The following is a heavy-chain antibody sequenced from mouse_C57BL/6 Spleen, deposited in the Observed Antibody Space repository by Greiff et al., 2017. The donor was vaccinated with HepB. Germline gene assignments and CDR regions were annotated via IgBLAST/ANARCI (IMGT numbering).Heavy chain of an antibody. J-gene: IGHJ4*01. CDR2: IYPRDGST. D-gene: IGHD1-1*01. CDR3: ARDYYGNSYDYAMDY. V-gene: IGHV1-78*01. Sequence: VQLQQSDAELVKPGASVKISCKASGYTFTDHTIHWMKQRPEQGLEWIGNIYPRDGSTKYNEKFKGKATLTADKSSSTAYMQLNSLTSEDSAVYFCARDYYGNSYDYAMDYWGQGTSVTVAS. CDR1: GYTFTDHT.